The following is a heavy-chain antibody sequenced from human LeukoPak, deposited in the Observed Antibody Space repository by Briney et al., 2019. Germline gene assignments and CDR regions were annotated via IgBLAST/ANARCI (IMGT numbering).Heavy chain of an antibody. CDR3: AKGGHHFNPFFY. D-gene: IGHD3-3*01. V-gene: IGHV3-23*01. CDR1: VFTFSSSP. CDR2: IHAGGSDP. Sequence: GGSLRLSCAASVFTFSSSPMGWVRQAPGKGLEWVSSIHAGGSDPFYGDSVQGRFTISRDNSKNTLSLQLNSLRVEDTAVYFCAKGGHHFNPFFYCGQGTLVTVSS. J-gene: IGHJ4*02.